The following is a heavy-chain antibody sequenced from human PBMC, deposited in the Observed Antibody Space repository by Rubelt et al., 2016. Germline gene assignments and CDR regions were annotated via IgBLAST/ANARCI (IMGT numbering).Heavy chain of an antibody. CDR2: IFSNDEK. V-gene: IGHV2-26*01. Sequence: QITLKESGPTLVKPTQTLTLTCTVSGFSLSNARMGVSWIRQPPGKALEWLAHIFSNDEKSYSTSLKSRLTFSKATSKNQVVLTVTNMCPADTATYYCARVGFGGNSPFDYWGQGTLVTVSS. CDR3: ARVGFGGNSPFDY. J-gene: IGHJ4*02. CDR1: GFSLSNARMG. D-gene: IGHD4-23*01.